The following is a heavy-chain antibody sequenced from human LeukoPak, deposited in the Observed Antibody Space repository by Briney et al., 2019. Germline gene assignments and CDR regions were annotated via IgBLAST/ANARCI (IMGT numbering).Heavy chain of an antibody. Sequence: SETLSLTCSVSGASISSYYWSWIRQPPGKGLEWIGYIDYSGSTNYSPSLKSRVTISADTSKNHSSLKLTSLTAADTALYFCARHYSSDPFDYWGQGTLVTVSS. V-gene: IGHV4-59*08. D-gene: IGHD2-21*01. CDR2: IDYSGST. J-gene: IGHJ4*02. CDR3: ARHYSSDPFDY. CDR1: GASISSYY.